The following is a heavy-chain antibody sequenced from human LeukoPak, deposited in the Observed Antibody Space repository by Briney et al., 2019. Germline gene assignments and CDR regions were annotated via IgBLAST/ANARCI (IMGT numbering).Heavy chain of an antibody. Sequence: PEGSLRLSCAASGFTFTSYCINWVRQAPGKGLEWVSSISSSSDYIYYADSLKGRFTISRDNAKNSLYLQMDSLRVEDTAVYYCTRGDFYYYDTDYWGQGTLVTVSS. CDR3: TRGDFYYYDTDY. V-gene: IGHV3-21*01. J-gene: IGHJ4*02. D-gene: IGHD3-22*01. CDR1: GFTFTSYC. CDR2: ISSSSDYI.